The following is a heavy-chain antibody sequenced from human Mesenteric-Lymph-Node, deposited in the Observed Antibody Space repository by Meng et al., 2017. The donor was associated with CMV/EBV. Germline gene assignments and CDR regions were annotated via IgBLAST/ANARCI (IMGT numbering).Heavy chain of an antibody. J-gene: IGHJ4*02. Sequence: GGSLRLSCAASGFIFSNHAMHWVRQGPGKGLEWVAIISYDESSKYYADSLKGRFTTSRDNSRNTLYLQMNSLRPEDTAIYYWARRSRDGYNFDYWGQGTLVTVSS. CDR3: ARRSRDGYNFDY. CDR2: ISYDESSK. D-gene: IGHD5-24*01. CDR1: GFIFSNHA. V-gene: IGHV3-30*04.